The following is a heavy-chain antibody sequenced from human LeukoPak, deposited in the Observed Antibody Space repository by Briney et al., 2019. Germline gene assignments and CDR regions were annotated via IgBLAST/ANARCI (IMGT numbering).Heavy chain of an antibody. CDR2: INPNSGGT. V-gene: IGHV1-2*02. CDR3: ARVHYYDSSGYDY. Sequence: ALVKVSCKASGYTFTGYYMHWVRQAPGQGLEWMGWINPNSGGTNYAQKFQGRVTMTRDTSISTAYMELSRLRSDDTAVYYCARVHYYDSSGYDYWGQGTLVTVSS. J-gene: IGHJ4*02. CDR1: GYTFTGYY. D-gene: IGHD3-22*01.